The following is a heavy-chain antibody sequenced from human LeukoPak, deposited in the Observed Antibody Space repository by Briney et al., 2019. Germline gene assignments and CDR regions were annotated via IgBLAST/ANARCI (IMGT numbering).Heavy chain of an antibody. J-gene: IGHJ5*02. CDR2: IYYSGST. D-gene: IGHD2/OR15-2a*01. Sequence: PSETLSLTCTVSGGSISSSSYYWGWIRQPPGKGLEWIGSIYYSGSTYYNPSLKSRVTISVDKSKNQFSLKLSSVTAADTAVYYCARDLGDSTGWFDPWGQGTLVTVSS. CDR1: GGSISSSSYY. V-gene: IGHV4-39*07. CDR3: ARDLGDSTGWFDP.